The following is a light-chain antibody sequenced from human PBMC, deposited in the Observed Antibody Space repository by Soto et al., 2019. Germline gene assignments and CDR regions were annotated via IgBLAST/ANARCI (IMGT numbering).Light chain of an antibody. CDR3: STWDDSLNGLI. V-gene: IGLV1-44*01. CDR2: SNS. Sequence: QSVLAQPPSASGTPGQTVTISCSGGSSNIKTNVVSWYQQLPGAAPKLLIYSNSQRPSGAPDRFSGSKSGTSASLAISGLQSEDEATYHCSTWDDSLNGLIFGGGTKLTVL. J-gene: IGLJ2*01. CDR1: SSNIKTNV.